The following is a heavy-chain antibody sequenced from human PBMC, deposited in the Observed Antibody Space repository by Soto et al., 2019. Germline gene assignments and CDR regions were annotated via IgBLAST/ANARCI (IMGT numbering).Heavy chain of an antibody. D-gene: IGHD2-2*01. CDR2: INVKNGNT. V-gene: IGHV1-18*04. CDR1: GYTFSNYA. Sequence: ASVKVSCKASGYTFSNYAISWVRQAPGQGLEWMGWINVKNGNTDYAQKFQGRVTVTTDTSTSTAYMELRGLRSDDTATYYCARDYQIEYAFDVWGQGTMVTLSS. J-gene: IGHJ3*01. CDR3: ARDYQIEYAFDV.